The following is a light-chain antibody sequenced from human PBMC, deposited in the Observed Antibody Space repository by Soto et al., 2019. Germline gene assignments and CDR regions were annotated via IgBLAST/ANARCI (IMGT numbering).Light chain of an antibody. CDR2: EVS. Sequence: QSALTQPASVSGSPGQSITISCTGTSSDVGAHNYVSWYQQHPGKAPKLMIYEVSNRPSGVSNRFSGSKSGNTASLTISGLQAEDEGDYYCSSYASGNARVFGTGTKLTVL. CDR1: SSDVGAHNY. J-gene: IGLJ1*01. V-gene: IGLV2-14*01. CDR3: SSYASGNARV.